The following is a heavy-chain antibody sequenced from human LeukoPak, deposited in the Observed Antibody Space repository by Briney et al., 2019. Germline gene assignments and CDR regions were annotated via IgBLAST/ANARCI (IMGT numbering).Heavy chain of an antibody. J-gene: IGHJ4*02. D-gene: IGHD3-10*01. Sequence: GGSLRLSCAASGFTFDDYAMHWVRQAPGKGLEWVSGISWNSGSIGYADSAKGRFTISRDNAKNSLYLQMNSLRAEDTALYYCAKDIGYYGSGSYFDYWGQGTLVTVSS. CDR1: GFTFDDYA. CDR3: AKDIGYYGSGSYFDY. CDR2: ISWNSGSI. V-gene: IGHV3-9*01.